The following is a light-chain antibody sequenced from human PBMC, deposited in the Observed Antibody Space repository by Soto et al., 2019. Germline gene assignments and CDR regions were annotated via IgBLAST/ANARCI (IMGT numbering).Light chain of an antibody. CDR1: QSISNY. CDR2: AAS. Sequence: IQMTQSPSSLCASVGARVTITCRESQSISNYLNWYQQRPGKAPKLMIYAASSLQSGVPSRFSGSGSGTDFTLTISSLQPEDFATYYCQQSYSTPPWTFGQGTKMDIK. V-gene: IGKV1-39*01. CDR3: QQSYSTPPWT. J-gene: IGKJ1*01.